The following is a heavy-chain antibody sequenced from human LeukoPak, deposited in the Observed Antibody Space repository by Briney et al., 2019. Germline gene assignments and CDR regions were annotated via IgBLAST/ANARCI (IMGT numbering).Heavy chain of an antibody. Sequence: GGSLRLSCAASRFTFSSYAMSWVRQAPGKGLEWVSAISGSGGSTYYADSVKGRFTISRDNSKNTLYLQMNSLRAEDTAVYYCAKDRSQDYDILTGYSVFDYWGQGTLVTVSS. CDR3: AKDRSQDYDILTGYSVFDY. CDR2: ISGSGGST. J-gene: IGHJ4*02. CDR1: RFTFSSYA. V-gene: IGHV3-23*01. D-gene: IGHD3-9*01.